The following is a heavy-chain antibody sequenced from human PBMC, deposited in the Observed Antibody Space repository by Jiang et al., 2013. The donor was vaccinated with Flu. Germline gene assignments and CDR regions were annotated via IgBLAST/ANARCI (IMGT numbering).Heavy chain of an antibody. D-gene: IGHD3-10*01. CDR2: FDPDDGET. CDR3: ATDRPSVRRLAY. V-gene: IGHV1-24*01. CDR1: GYTLTELA. Sequence: SGAEVKKPGASVKVSCKVSGYTLTELAMNWVRQAPGKGLEWMGGFDPDDGETLYAQKFQGRVTMTEDTSTDTAYMELSSLRFEDTAVYYCATDRPSVRRLAYWGQGTLVTVSS. J-gene: IGHJ4*02.